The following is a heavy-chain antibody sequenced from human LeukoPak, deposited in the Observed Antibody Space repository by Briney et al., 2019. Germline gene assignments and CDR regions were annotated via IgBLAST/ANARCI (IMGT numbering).Heavy chain of an antibody. CDR3: ARGLQSCGDYVGYFDY. CDR2: IYHSGGN. J-gene: IGHJ4*02. Sequence: AETLSLTCTVSGYSISSGYYWGRSREPPGKGLEGSGSIYHSGGNYYNPSLKSRVTISVDKSKNKFSLKLSSVTAADTAVYYCARGLQSCGDYVGYFDYWGQGTLVTVSS. V-gene: IGHV4-38-2*02. D-gene: IGHD4-17*01. CDR1: GYSISSGYY.